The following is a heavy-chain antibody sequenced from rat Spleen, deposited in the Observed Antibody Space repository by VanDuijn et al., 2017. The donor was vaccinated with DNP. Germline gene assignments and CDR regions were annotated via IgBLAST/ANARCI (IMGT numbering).Heavy chain of an antibody. J-gene: IGHJ2*01. V-gene: IGHV5-22*01. Sequence: EVQLVESGGGLVQPGRSLKLSCAASGFNLRDYYMAWVRQAPTKGLEWVAYSSYDGGSTYNGDSVKGRFTISRDNAKSTLYLQINSLRSEDMATYYCARHVLPLRVWDYWGQGVMVTVSS. CDR1: GFNLRDYY. CDR2: SSYDGGST. D-gene: IGHD1-4*01. CDR3: ARHVLPLRVWDY.